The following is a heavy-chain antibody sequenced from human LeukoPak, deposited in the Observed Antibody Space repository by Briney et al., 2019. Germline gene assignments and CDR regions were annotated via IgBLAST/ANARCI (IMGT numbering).Heavy chain of an antibody. D-gene: IGHD1-26*01. CDR3: ARLEGGPRFLIYYYMDV. CDR1: GFTFSSYS. V-gene: IGHV4-38-2*01. CDR2: IYHSGST. Sequence: GSLRLSCAASGFTFSSYSMNWVRQAPGKGLEWIGSIYHSGSTYYNPSLKSRVTISVDTSKNQFSLKLSSVTAADTAVYYCARLEGGPRFLIYYYMDVWGKGTTVTVSS. J-gene: IGHJ6*03.